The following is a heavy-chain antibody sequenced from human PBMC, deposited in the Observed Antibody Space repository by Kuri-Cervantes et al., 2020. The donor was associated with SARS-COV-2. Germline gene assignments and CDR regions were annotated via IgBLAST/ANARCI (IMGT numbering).Heavy chain of an antibody. CDR2: IHYDGSNQ. CDR3: AKSPIVVVPAAIAY. V-gene: IGHV3-30*02. CDR1: GFTFSSNG. D-gene: IGHD2-2*01. Sequence: GGSLRLSCAASGFTFSSNGMPWVRQAPGKGLEWVAFIHYDGSNQYYADSVKGRFTISRDNSKNTLYLQMNSLRAEDTAVYYCAKSPIVVVPAAIAYWGQGTLVTVSS. J-gene: IGHJ4*02.